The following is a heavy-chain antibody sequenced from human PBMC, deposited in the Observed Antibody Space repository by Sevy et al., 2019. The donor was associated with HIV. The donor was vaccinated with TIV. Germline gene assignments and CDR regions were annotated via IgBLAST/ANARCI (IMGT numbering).Heavy chain of an antibody. CDR2: ISGTGGST. J-gene: IGHJ4*02. Sequence: GGSLRLSCAASGFTFSSYAMSWVRQAPGKGLEWVSAISGTGGSTYYADSVKGRFTISRDNSKNTLYLQMNSLRAEDTAVYYCAKDPGSSWSHYFDYWGQGTLVTVSS. D-gene: IGHD6-13*01. V-gene: IGHV3-23*01. CDR3: AKDPGSSWSHYFDY. CDR1: GFTFSSYA.